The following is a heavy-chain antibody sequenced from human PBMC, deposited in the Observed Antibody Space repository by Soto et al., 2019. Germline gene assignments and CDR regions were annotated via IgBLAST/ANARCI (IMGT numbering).Heavy chain of an antibody. D-gene: IGHD2-2*01. V-gene: IGHV3-23*01. J-gene: IGHJ4*02. CDR1: GFTFSSYS. Sequence: GSLRLSCAASGFTFSSYSMTWVRQAPGKGLEWVSSFGGSGYSTYYADSVKGRFTISRDNSKNTLYLQMDTLRAEDTAVYYCAKDGGAVPAHFDFWGQGALVTVSS. CDR2: FGGSGYST. CDR3: AKDGGAVPAHFDF.